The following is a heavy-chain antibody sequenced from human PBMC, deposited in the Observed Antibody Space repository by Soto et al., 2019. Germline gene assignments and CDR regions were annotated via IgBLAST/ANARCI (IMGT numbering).Heavy chain of an antibody. CDR3: ARGSGYYYGMDV. V-gene: IGHV4-30-2*01. Sequence: SETLSLTCAVSGGSISSGCYSWSLIRQPPGKGLEWIGYIYHSGSTYYNPSLKSRVTISVDRSKNQFSLKLSSVTAADTAVYYCARGSGYYYGMDVWGQGTTVTVSS. CDR1: GGSISSGCYS. CDR2: IYHSGST. J-gene: IGHJ6*02.